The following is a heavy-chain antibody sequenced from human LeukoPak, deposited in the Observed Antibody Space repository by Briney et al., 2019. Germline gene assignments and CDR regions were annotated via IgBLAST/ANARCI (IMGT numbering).Heavy chain of an antibody. CDR2: ISGTGDRT. D-gene: IGHD3-22*01. V-gene: IGHV3-23*01. CDR1: GFIFSSYA. J-gene: IGHJ3*02. Sequence: GGPLRLSCATSGFIFSSYAMRWVRAAPGKGLDGVLCISGTGDRTYRADSVKCRFTISRDNSKNTMYLQMNSLRADDTAGYYCAKSSDSGGFFYGGAFDILGQGTMVTVSS. CDR3: AKSSDSGGFFYGGAFDI.